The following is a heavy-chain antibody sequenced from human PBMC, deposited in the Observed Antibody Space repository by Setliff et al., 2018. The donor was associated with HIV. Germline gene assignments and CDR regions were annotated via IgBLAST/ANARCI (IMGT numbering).Heavy chain of an antibody. V-gene: IGHV3-74*01. Sequence: PGGSLRLSCAGSGFTLSSNWMHWVRQAPGEGLVWVSRINEDGKTTNYADSVKGRFTIFRDNAKNTLYLQMNSLRVEDTAVYYCVKDVLKFWSGSGALDFWGPGTLVTVSS. D-gene: IGHD3-3*01. CDR1: GFTLSSNW. CDR3: VKDVLKFWSGSGALDF. CDR2: INEDGKTT. J-gene: IGHJ4*02.